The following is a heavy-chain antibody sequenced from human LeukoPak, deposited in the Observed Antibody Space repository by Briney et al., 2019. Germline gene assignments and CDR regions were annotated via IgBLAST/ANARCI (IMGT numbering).Heavy chain of an antibody. V-gene: IGHV3-21*04. CDR3: AKAPVTTCSGAYCYPFDY. D-gene: IGHD2-15*01. CDR2: ISSSSSFI. CDR1: GFNFSSYS. Sequence: GGSLRLSCAGSGFNFSSYSMSWVRQAPWKGLEFVSSISSSSSFIYYADSVKGRFTISRDSSKNTLYLQMNSLRAGDAAVYYCAKAPVTTCSGAYCYPFDYWSQGTLVTVSS. J-gene: IGHJ4*02.